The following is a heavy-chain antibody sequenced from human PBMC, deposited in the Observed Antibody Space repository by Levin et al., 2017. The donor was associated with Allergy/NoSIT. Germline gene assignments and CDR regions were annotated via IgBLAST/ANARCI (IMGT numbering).Heavy chain of an antibody. CDR3: AKDGVAVAGSAVGFDS. D-gene: IGHD6-19*01. J-gene: IGHJ4*02. Sequence: SLKISCAASGFTFDDYAMHWVRQAPGKGLEWVSGISWNSGIIGYADSVKGRFTISRDNAKNSLYLQMNSLRPEDTALYYCAKDGVAVAGSAVGFDSWGQGTLVTVSS. V-gene: IGHV3-9*01. CDR2: ISWNSGII. CDR1: GFTFDDYA.